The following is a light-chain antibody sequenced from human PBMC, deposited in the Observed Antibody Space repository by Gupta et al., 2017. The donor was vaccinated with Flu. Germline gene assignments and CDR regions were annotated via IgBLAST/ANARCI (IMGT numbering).Light chain of an antibody. CDR1: SSDVWSYNL. V-gene: IGLV2-23*01. CDR3: CSYAGSSTYV. Sequence: QSALTPPASVSGSPVKSITISCTGTSSDVWSYNLVSWYQQHPGKAPNLMIYEGSKRPSGVSNRFSGSKSGNTASLTISGLQAEDEADYYCCSYAGSSTYVFGTGTKVTVL. J-gene: IGLJ1*01. CDR2: EGS.